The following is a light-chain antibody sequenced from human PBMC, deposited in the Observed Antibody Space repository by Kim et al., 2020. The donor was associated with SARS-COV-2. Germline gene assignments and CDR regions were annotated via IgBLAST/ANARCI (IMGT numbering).Light chain of an antibody. Sequence: LAPRERATLSCRASQSVSRYLAWYQQKPGQAPRVLIYDASNRATGIPARFSGSGSGTDFTLTISSLEPEDFAVYYCQQRSYWPWTFGHGTKVEIK. CDR1: QSVSRY. J-gene: IGKJ1*01. CDR3: QQRSYWPWT. V-gene: IGKV3-11*01. CDR2: DAS.